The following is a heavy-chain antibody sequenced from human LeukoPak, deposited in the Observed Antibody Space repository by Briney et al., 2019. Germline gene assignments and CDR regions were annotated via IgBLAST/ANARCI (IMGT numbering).Heavy chain of an antibody. J-gene: IGHJ5*02. D-gene: IGHD2-2*01. CDR2: ISWNSGSI. Sequence: GGSLRLSCAASGFTFDDYDMHWVRQAPGKGLEWVSGISWNSGSIGYADSVKGRFTISRDNAKNSLYLQMNSQRAEDKALYYCAKGSKVVPAGGWFDPWGQGTLVTVSS. CDR3: AKGSKVVPAGGWFDP. CDR1: GFTFDDYD. V-gene: IGHV3-9*01.